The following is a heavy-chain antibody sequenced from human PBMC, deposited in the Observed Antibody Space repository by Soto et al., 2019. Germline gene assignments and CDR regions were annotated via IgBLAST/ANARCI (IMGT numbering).Heavy chain of an antibody. D-gene: IGHD2-2*01. CDR1: GFPFSNYD. Sequence: PGGSLRLSCAASGFPFSNYDMHWVRQAPGEGLEWVAVLSFDGTSKNYADSVKGRFTISRDNSKNTLFLQMNSLRTEDTAVYFCAKDFYTVRVPAAPRPHYFDFWGPGTLVTVSS. CDR2: LSFDGTSK. CDR3: AKDFYTVRVPAAPRPHYFDF. V-gene: IGHV3-30*18. J-gene: IGHJ4*02.